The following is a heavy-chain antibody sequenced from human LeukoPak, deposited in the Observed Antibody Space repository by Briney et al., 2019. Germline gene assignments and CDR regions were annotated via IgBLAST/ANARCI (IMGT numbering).Heavy chain of an antibody. D-gene: IGHD2-15*01. CDR3: ARQQVVVAATPYYYYGMDV. Sequence: GGSLRLSCAASGFTFSSYGMHWVRQAPGKGLEWVAVIWYDGSNKYYADSVKGRFTNSRDNSKNTLYLQMNSLRAEDTAVYYCARQQVVVAATPYYYYGMDVWGQGTTVTVSS. CDR1: GFTFSSYG. V-gene: IGHV3-33*01. J-gene: IGHJ6*02. CDR2: IWYDGSNK.